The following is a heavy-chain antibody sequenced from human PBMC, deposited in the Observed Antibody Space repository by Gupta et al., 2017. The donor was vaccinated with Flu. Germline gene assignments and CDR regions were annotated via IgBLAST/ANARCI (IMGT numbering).Heavy chain of an antibody. Sequence: ARGQRLEWIGWIVVGSGNTNYAQKFQERVTITRDMSTSTAYMELSSLRSEDTAVYYCAAVGCGGDCQDAFDIWGQGTMVTVSS. D-gene: IGHD2-21*02. CDR2: IVVGSGNT. V-gene: IGHV1-58*01. CDR3: AAVGCGGDCQDAFDI. J-gene: IGHJ3*02.